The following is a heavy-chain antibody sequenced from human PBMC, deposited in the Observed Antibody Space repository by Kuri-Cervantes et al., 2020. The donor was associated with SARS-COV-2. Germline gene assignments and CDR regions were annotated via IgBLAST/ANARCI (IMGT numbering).Heavy chain of an antibody. V-gene: IGHV3-66*02. D-gene: IGHD1-1*01. CDR1: GFTVSSNY. Sequence: GGSLRLSCAASGFTVSSNYMSWVRQAPGKGLEWVSVIYSGGSTYYADSVKGRFTISRDNSKNTLYLQMNSLRAEDTAVYYCARDAPLEIHAPHDAFDIWGQGTMVTVSS. CDR3: ARDAPLEIHAPHDAFDI. J-gene: IGHJ3*02. CDR2: IYSGGST.